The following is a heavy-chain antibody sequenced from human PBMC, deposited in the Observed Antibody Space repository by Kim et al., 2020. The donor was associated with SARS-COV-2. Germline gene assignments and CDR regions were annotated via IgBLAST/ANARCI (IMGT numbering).Heavy chain of an antibody. CDR2: IKQDGSEK. D-gene: IGHD3-22*01. CDR1: GFTFSSYW. Sequence: GGSLRLSCAASGFTFSSYWMSWVRQAPGKGLEWVANIKQDGSEKYYVDSVKGRFTISRDNAKNSLYLQMNSLRAEDTAVYYCARDPRYYYDSSGYRYGMDVWGQGTTVTVSS. CDR3: ARDPRYYYDSSGYRYGMDV. J-gene: IGHJ6*02. V-gene: IGHV3-7*01.